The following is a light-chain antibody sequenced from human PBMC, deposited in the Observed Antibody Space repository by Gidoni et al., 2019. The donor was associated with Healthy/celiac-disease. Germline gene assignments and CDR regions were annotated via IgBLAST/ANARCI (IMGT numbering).Light chain of an antibody. CDR1: NIVSKS. CDR2: DYR. J-gene: IGLJ2*01. V-gene: IGLV3-21*02. Sequence: SYVLTQPPSVSGAPGQTARITCGGNNIVSKSVHCYQQKPGQAPVLVVYDYRDRPSGIPERFSGSNSGNTATLTISRVEAGDEADYYCQVWDSSSDHVVFGGGTKLTVL. CDR3: QVWDSSSDHVV.